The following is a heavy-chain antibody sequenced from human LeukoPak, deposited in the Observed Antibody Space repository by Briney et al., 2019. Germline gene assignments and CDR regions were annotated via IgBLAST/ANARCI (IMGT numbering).Heavy chain of an antibody. J-gene: IGHJ4*02. CDR3: ARDLRGRSPD. D-gene: IGHD3-16*01. CDR1: GFTFSSYS. Sequence: SCKASGFTFSSYSMNWVRQAPGKGLEWVSYISSSSTIYYADSVKGRFTISRDNAKNSLYLQMNSLRAEDTAVYYCARDLRGRSPDWGQGTLVTVSS. V-gene: IGHV3-48*04. CDR2: ISSSSTI.